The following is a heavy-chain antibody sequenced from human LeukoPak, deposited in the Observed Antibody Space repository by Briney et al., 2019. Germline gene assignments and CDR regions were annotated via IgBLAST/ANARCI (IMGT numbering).Heavy chain of an antibody. CDR3: ASERGYSGYGKSSYYYYGMDV. D-gene: IGHD5-12*01. V-gene: IGHV4-4*07. CDR1: GGSISSYY. CDR2: IYTSGST. Sequence: PSETLSLTCTVSGGSISSYYWSWIRQPAGKGLEWIGRIYTSGSTNYNPPLKSRVTMSVDTSKNQFSLKLSSVTAADTAVYYCASERGYSGYGKSSYYYYGMDVWGQGTTVTVSS. J-gene: IGHJ6*02.